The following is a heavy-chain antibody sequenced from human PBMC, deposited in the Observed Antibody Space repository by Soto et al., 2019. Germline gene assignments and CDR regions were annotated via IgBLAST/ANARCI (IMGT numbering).Heavy chain of an antibody. CDR3: AKVQGSGPGLSYFYYYGMDV. V-gene: IGHV3-23*01. Sequence: XGCLRLSCAASGFSFSSYALSWVRQAPGKGLQCVSTVSGNVLSTYYADSVKGRFTISRDNSRNTLYLQMNSLRAEDTAVCYCAKVQGSGPGLSYFYYYGMDVWGQGTTVTVSS. D-gene: IGHD2-15*01. CDR1: GFSFSSYA. CDR2: VSGNVLST. J-gene: IGHJ6*02.